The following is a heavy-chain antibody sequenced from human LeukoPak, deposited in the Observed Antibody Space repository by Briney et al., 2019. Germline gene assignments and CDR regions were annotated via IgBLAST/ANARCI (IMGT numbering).Heavy chain of an antibody. D-gene: IGHD6-19*01. CDR1: GFTFSSYS. J-gene: IGHJ4*02. Sequence: GGSLRLSCAASGFTFSSYSMNWVRQAPGKGLEWVSSISSSSSYIYYADSVKGRFTISRDNAKNSLYLQMNSLRAEDTAVYYCARVIAVGGPGDYWGQGTLVTVSS. CDR2: ISSSSSYI. CDR3: ARVIAVGGPGDY. V-gene: IGHV3-21*01.